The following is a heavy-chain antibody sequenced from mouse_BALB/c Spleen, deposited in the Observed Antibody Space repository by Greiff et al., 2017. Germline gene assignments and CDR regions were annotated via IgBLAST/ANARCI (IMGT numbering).Heavy chain of an antibody. CDR3: ARCGYDGAWFAY. CDR1: GFTFSSYG. J-gene: IGHJ3*01. V-gene: IGHV5-6*01. CDR2: ISSGGSYT. D-gene: IGHD2-2*01. Sequence: EVQVVESGGDLVKPGGSLKLSCAASGFTFSSYGMSWVRQTPDKRLEWVATISSGGSYTYYPDSVKGRFTISRDNAKNTLYLQMSSLKSEDTAMYYCARCGYDGAWFAYWGQGTLVTVSA.